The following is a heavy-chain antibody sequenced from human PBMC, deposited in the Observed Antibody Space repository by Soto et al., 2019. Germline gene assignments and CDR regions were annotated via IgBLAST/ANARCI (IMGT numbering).Heavy chain of an antibody. D-gene: IGHD1-26*01. CDR2: INPSGGST. V-gene: IGHV1-46*01. CDR3: ARDTEEPYFDY. CDR1: GYTFTSYY. J-gene: IGHJ4*02. Sequence: ASVKVSCKASGYTFTSYYMHWVRQAPGQGLEWMGIINPSGGSTSYAQKFQGRVTMTRDTSTSTAYMELSRLRSDDAAVYYCARDTEEPYFDYWGQGTLVTVSS.